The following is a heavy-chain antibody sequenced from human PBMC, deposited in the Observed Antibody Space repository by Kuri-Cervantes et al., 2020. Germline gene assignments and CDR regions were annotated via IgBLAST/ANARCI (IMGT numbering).Heavy chain of an antibody. Sequence: GGSLRLSCAASGFTFSSYTMNWVRQAPGKGLEWVSSISSSGSYIFYADSVKGRFTISRDNAKNSLYLQMNSLRAEDTAVYYCARRHYYGGGPFDYWGQGTLVTVSS. CDR1: GFTFSSYT. CDR3: ARRHYYGGGPFDY. D-gene: IGHD3-22*01. V-gene: IGHV3-21*01. J-gene: IGHJ4*02. CDR2: ISSSGSYI.